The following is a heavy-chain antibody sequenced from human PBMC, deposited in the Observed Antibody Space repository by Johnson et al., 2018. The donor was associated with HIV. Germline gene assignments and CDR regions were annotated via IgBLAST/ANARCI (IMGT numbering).Heavy chain of an antibody. CDR3: ARDGLAANAFDT. Sequence: VQLVESGGGLVQPGRSLRLSCAASGFTFDDNAMHWVRQAPGQGLEWVSGITWNSGSIGYADSVKGRFTISRDNAKNSLYLQMNSLRAEDTAVYYCARDGLAANAFDTWGQGTMVTVSS. J-gene: IGHJ3*02. V-gene: IGHV3-9*01. CDR1: GFTFDDNA. CDR2: ITWNSGSI. D-gene: IGHD3/OR15-3a*01.